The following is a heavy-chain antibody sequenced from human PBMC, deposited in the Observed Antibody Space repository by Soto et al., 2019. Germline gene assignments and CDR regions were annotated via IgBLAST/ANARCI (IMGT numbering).Heavy chain of an antibody. D-gene: IGHD2-2*01. V-gene: IGHV3-30-3*01. J-gene: IGHJ6*02. CDR2: ISYDGSNK. CDR1: GFSFSSYA. Sequence: GGSLRLSCAASGFSFSSYAMHWVRQAPGKGLEWVAVISYDGSNKYYADSVKGRFTISRDNSKNTLYLQMNSLRAEDTAVYYCARGGGRYCSSTCCTTYYYYYGMDVWGQGTTVTVSS. CDR3: ARGGGRYCSSTCCTTYYYYYGMDV.